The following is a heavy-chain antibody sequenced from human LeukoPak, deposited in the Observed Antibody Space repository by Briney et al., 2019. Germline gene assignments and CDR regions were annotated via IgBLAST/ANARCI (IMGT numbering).Heavy chain of an antibody. CDR2: FDPEDGET. CDR1: GYTLTELS. J-gene: IGHJ4*02. V-gene: IGHV1-24*01. D-gene: IGHD6-19*01. CDR3: ATTLAVAGAFDY. Sequence: GASVNVSCKVSGYTLTELSMHWVRQAPGKGLEWMGGFDPEDGETIYAQKFQGRVTVTEDTSTDTAYMELSSLRSEDTAVYYCATTLAVAGAFDYWGQGTLVTVSS.